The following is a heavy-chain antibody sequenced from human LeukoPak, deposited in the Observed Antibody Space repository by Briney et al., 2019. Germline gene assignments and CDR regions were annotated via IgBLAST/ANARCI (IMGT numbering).Heavy chain of an antibody. CDR2: ISDDARRA. J-gene: IGHJ4*02. CDR3: ARADWEYNFDY. V-gene: IGHV3-74*01. D-gene: IGHD1-26*01. CDR1: GLEFMNKW. Sequence: QPGGSLLLSCAASGLEFMNKWVHWVRPVPGKGLLWVSRISDDARRAHYADPVKGRFTVSRDNAKNTVYLEMNNLKAEDTGLYFCARADWEYNFDYWGQGDLVTVSS.